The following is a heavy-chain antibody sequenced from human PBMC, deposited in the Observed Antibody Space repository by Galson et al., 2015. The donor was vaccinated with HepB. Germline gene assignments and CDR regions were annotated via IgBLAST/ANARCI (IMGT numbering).Heavy chain of an antibody. V-gene: IGHV3-23*01. J-gene: IGHJ6*03. D-gene: IGHD6-19*01. Sequence: SLRLSCAASGFTFSVYATTWVRQAPGKGLEWVSGISASGGSTYYAESVKGRFTISRENSKNTLYLQMNSLRAEDTAVYNCAKAPSSGWYYMDVWGKGTTVTVSS. CDR1: GFTFSVYA. CDR2: ISASGGST. CDR3: AKAPSSGWYYMDV.